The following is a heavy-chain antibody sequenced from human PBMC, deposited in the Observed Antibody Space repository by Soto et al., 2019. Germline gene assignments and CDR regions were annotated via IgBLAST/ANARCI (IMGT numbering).Heavy chain of an antibody. V-gene: IGHV1-2*02. CDR3: ARGSRTQLSFPNVY. CDR1: GYTFSDYY. J-gene: IGHJ4*02. D-gene: IGHD1-1*01. Sequence: ASVKVSCKASGYTFSDYYLHWLRQAPGQGLEWMGWISPKSGGTHYAPKFEGRVTLTTDTSISTAFMELSRLTSDDTAVYYCARGSRTQLSFPNVYWGQGTLVTVSS. CDR2: ISPKSGGT.